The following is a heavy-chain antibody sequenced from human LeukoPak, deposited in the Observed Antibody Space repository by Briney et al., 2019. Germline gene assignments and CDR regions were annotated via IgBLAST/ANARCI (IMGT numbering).Heavy chain of an antibody. CDR2: IYTSGST. CDR3: ARGRIYCSGGSCYTYYFDY. J-gene: IGHJ4*02. Sequence: PSETLSLTCTVSGGSISSGSYYWSWIRQPAGKGLEWIGRIYTSGSTNYNPSLKSRVTISVDTSKNQFSLKLSSVTAADTAVYYCARGRIYCSGGSCYTYYFDYWGQGTLVTVSS. D-gene: IGHD2-15*01. CDR1: GGSISSGSYY. V-gene: IGHV4-61*02.